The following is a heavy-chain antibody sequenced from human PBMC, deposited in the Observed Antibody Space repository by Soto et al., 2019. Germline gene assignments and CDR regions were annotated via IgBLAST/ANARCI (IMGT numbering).Heavy chain of an antibody. V-gene: IGHV4-4*07. Sequence: VSLTCTVSGGSMTNFYWNWFRQPAGKGLEWIGRVYSSGNTNYNPSLKSRLSMSVDMSNSQFSLRLTSLSAADTAIYYCARGEPKWDPTRYFDIWGRGISVTVSS. CDR2: VYSSGNT. D-gene: IGHD1-26*01. CDR3: ARGEPKWDPTRYFDI. J-gene: IGHJ2*01. CDR1: GGSMTNFY.